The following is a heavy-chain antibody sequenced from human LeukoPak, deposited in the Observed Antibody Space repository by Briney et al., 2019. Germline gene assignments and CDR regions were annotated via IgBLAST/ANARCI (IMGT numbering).Heavy chain of an antibody. CDR2: IIPIFGTA. V-gene: IGHV1-69*05. D-gene: IGHD7-27*01. Sequence: SVKVSCKASGGTFSSYAISWVRQAPGQGLEWMGGIIPIFGTANYAQKFQGRVTITTDESTSTAYMELSSLRSEDTAVYYCARDLTGELNWFDPWGQGTLVTVSS. J-gene: IGHJ5*02. CDR1: GGTFSSYA. CDR3: ARDLTGELNWFDP.